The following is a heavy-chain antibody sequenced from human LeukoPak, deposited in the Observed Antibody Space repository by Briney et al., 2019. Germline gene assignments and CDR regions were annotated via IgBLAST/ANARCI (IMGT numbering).Heavy chain of an antibody. V-gene: IGHV3-21*01. J-gene: IGHJ6*02. CDR1: GFTFSSYS. D-gene: IGHD4-17*01. CDR3: ARDGGLRGARDNTVTTSYYYYGMDV. CDR2: ISSSSSYI. Sequence: GGSLRLSCAASGFTFSSYSMNWVRQAPGKGLEWVSSISSSSSYIYYADSVKDRFTISRDNAKNSLYLQMNSLRAEDTAVYYCARDGGLRGARDNTVTTSYYYYGMDVWGQGTTVTVSS.